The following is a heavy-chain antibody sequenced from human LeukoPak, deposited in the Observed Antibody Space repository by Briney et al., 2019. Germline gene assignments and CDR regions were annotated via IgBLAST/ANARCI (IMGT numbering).Heavy chain of an antibody. J-gene: IGHJ6*03. Sequence: SETLSLTCTVSGGSISSYYWSWIRQPPGKGLEWIGYIYYSGSTNYNPTLKSRISISVDTSKNQFSLKLSSVTAADTAVYYCARTTEGGYTYNYFYYYYMDVWGKGTTVTISS. CDR2: IYYSGST. CDR1: GGSISSYY. CDR3: ARTTEGGYTYNYFYYYYMDV. D-gene: IGHD5-18*01. V-gene: IGHV4-59*01.